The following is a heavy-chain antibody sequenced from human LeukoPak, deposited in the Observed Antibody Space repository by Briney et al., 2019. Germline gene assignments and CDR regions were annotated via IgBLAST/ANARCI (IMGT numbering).Heavy chain of an antibody. CDR3: AKKPSSGYYYIDY. Sequence: GGSLRLSCAASGFTFSSYSMNWVRQAPGKGLEWVSTISDSGGSTYYADSVKGRFTISRDNSKNTLYLQMNSLRAEDTAVYCCAKKPSSGYYYIDYWGQGTLVTVSS. CDR1: GFTFSSYS. CDR2: ISDSGGST. J-gene: IGHJ4*02. D-gene: IGHD3-22*01. V-gene: IGHV3-23*01.